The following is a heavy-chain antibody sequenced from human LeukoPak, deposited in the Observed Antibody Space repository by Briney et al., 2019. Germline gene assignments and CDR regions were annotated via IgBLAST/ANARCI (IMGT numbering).Heavy chain of an antibody. CDR2: IYYSGST. Sequence: SETLSLTCTVSGGSISSYYWSSIRQPPGKGLEWIGYIYYSGSTNYNPSLKSRVTISVDTSKNQFSLKLSSVTAADTAVYYCARHAFYSNYRNDAFDIWGQGTMVTVSS. CDR1: GGSISSYY. V-gene: IGHV4-59*08. J-gene: IGHJ3*02. CDR3: ARHAFYSNYRNDAFDI. D-gene: IGHD4-11*01.